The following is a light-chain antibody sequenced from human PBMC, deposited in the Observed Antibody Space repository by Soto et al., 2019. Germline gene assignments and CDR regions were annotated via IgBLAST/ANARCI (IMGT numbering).Light chain of an antibody. V-gene: IGKV3-20*01. CDR3: HQYGYGVDT. CDR1: QSVRNNS. J-gene: IGKJ2*01. CDR2: GSS. Sequence: EIVLTQSPGTLSLSPGERATLSCRASQSVRNNSLAWYQQQPGQAPRLLIFGSSSRAAGIPDRFSGSGSGTDFTLTISRLDPEDSAVYFCHQYGYGVDTFGQGNKLEIK.